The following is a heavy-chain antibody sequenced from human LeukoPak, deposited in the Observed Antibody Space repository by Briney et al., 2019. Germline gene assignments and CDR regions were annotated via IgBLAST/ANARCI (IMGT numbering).Heavy chain of an antibody. CDR3: AKGAKRVVGATTHWFDP. Sequence: PGRSLRLSCAASGFTFSSYGMHWVRQAPGRGLEWVAFISYDGSIKKYADSVKGRFTISRDNSKNTLYLQTNSLRDEDTAVYYCAKGAKRVVGATTHWFDPWGQGTLVTVSS. CDR1: GFTFSSYG. D-gene: IGHD1-26*01. J-gene: IGHJ5*02. CDR2: ISYDGSIK. V-gene: IGHV3-30*18.